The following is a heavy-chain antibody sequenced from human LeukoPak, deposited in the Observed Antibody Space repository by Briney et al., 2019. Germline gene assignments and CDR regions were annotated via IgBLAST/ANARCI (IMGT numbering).Heavy chain of an antibody. V-gene: IGHV4-34*01. D-gene: IGHD6-13*01. CDR3: ARGYSSSWYLAKLFDY. CDR2: INHSGST. Sequence: PSETLSLTCAVYGGSFSGYYWSWIRQPPGKGLEWNGEINHSGSTNYNPSLKSRVTISVDTSKNQFSLKLSSVTAADTAVYYCARGYSSSWYLAKLFDYWGQGTLVTVSS. CDR1: GGSFSGYY. J-gene: IGHJ4*02.